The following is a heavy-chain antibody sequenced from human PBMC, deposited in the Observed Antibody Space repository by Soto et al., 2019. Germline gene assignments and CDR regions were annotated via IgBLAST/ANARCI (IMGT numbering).Heavy chain of an antibody. CDR2: INHSGST. V-gene: IGHV4-34*01. CDR3: ARRGYCSGGSCYRNWFDP. D-gene: IGHD2-15*01. Sequence: LTCAVYGGSFSGYYWSWIRQPPGKGLEWIGEINHSGSTNYNPSLKSRVTISVDTSKNQFSLKLSSVTAADTAVYYCARRGYCSGGSCYRNWFDPWGQGTLVTVS. CDR1: GGSFSGYY. J-gene: IGHJ5*02.